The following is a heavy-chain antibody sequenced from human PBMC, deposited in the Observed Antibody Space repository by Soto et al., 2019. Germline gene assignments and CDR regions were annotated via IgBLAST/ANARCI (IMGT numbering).Heavy chain of an antibody. J-gene: IGHJ4*02. CDR1: GFTFSSYG. CDR3: AKDQSDSSSWGDY. Sequence: QVQLVESGGGVVQPGRSLRLSCAASGFTFSSYGMHWVRQAPGKGLEWVAVISYDGSNKYYADSVKGRFTISRDNSKNTLYLQMNSLRAEDTAVYYCAKDQSDSSSWGDYWGQGTLVTVSS. V-gene: IGHV3-30*18. CDR2: ISYDGSNK. D-gene: IGHD6-6*01.